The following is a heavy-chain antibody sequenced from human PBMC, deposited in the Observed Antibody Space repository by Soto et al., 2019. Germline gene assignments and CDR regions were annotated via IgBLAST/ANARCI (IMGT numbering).Heavy chain of an antibody. CDR3: ARAHVDTARVSPYYYYYYGMDV. V-gene: IGHV3-30-3*01. CDR1: GFTFSSYA. Sequence: GGSLRLSCAASGFTFSSYAMHWVRQAPGKGLEWVAVISYDGSNKYYADSVKGRFTISRDNSKNTLYLQMNSLRAEDTAVYYCARAHVDTARVSPYYYYYYGMDVWGQGTTVTVSS. CDR2: ISYDGSNK. J-gene: IGHJ6*01. D-gene: IGHD5-18*01.